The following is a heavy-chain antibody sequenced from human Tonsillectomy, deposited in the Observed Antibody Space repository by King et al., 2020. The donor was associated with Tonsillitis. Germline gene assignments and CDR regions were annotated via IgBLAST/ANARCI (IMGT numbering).Heavy chain of an antibody. D-gene: IGHD5/OR15-5a*01. V-gene: IGHV2-5*01. CDR3: AHAMSIYYLAN. CDR2: IYWNDDK. Sequence: LTLKESGPTLVKPPQTLTLTCTLSALSLSTSGVGVGWIRQPPGKALEWLALIYWNDDKHYSPSLKSRLTITKDTSKNQVVLTMTNMDPVDTATYYCAHAMSIYYLANWGQGTLVTVSS. J-gene: IGHJ4*02. CDR1: ALSLSTSGVG.